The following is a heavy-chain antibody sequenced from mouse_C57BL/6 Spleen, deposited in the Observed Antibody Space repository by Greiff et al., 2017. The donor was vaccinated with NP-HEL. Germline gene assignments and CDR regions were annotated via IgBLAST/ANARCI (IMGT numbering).Heavy chain of an antibody. J-gene: IGHJ4*01. CDR1: GYTFTGYW. CDR3: ARGAYYGNYDYAMDC. CDR2: ILPGSGST. Sequence: QVQLQQSGAELMKPGASVKLSCKATGYTFTGYWIEWVKQRPGHGLEWIGEILPGSGSTNYNEKFKGKATFTADTSSNTAYMQLSSLTTEDSAIYYCARGAYYGNYDYAMDCWGQGTSVTVSS. D-gene: IGHD2-10*01. V-gene: IGHV1-9*01.